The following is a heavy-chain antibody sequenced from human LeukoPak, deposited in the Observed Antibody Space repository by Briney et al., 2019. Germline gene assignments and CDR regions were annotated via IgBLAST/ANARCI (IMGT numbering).Heavy chain of an antibody. CDR3: ARDRGSSLYYYYYMDV. V-gene: IGHV1-46*01. Sequence: GASVKVSCKASGYSFTNYYMHWVRQAPGQGLEWMGMINPSGGSTTYAQKFQGRVTMTRDMSTSTVYMELSSPTSEDTAVYYCARDRGSSLYYYYYMDVWGKGTTVTVSS. D-gene: IGHD6-13*01. CDR1: GYSFTNYY. CDR2: INPSGGST. J-gene: IGHJ6*03.